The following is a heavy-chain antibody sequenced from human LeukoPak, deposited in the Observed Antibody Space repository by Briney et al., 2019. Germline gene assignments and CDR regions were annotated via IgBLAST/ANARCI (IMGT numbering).Heavy chain of an antibody. Sequence: GGSLRLSCAASGFTFSSHAMSWVRQAPGKGLEWVSAISGSGGSTYYADSVKGRFTISRDNSKNTLYLQMNSLRTEDTAVYYCAKLGGYRGSGSRSPDYWGQGTLVTVSS. CDR3: AKLGGYRGSGSRSPDY. CDR1: GFTFSSHA. V-gene: IGHV3-23*01. J-gene: IGHJ4*02. D-gene: IGHD3-10*01. CDR2: ISGSGGST.